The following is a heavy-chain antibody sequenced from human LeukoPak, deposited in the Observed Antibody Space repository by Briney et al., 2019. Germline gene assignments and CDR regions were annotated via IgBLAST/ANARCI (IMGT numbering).Heavy chain of an antibody. V-gene: IGHV3-30*02. D-gene: IGHD6-6*01. CDR3: AKEGRHSSSSRNFYYYYYYMDV. Sequence: GGSLRLSCAASGFTFSSYGMHWVRQAPGKGLEWVAFIRYDGSNKYYADSVKGRFTISRDNSKNTLYLQMNSLRAEDTAVYYCAKEGRHSSSSRNFYYYYYYMDVWGKGTTVTVSS. CDR2: IRYDGSNK. CDR1: GFTFSSYG. J-gene: IGHJ6*03.